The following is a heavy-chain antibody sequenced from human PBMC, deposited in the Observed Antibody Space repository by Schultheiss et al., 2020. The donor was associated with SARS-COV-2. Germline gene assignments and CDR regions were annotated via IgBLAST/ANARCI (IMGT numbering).Heavy chain of an antibody. D-gene: IGHD6-13*01. CDR1: GGSFSGYY. J-gene: IGHJ4*02. CDR3: ARHGPPRDSSSWYFDY. V-gene: IGHV4-34*01. Sequence: SQTLSLTCAVYGGSFSGYYWSWIRQPPGKGLEWIGEINHSGSTNYNPSLKSRVTISVDTSKNQFSLKLSSVTAADTAVYYCARHGPPRDSSSWYFDYWGQGTLVTVSS. CDR2: INHSGST.